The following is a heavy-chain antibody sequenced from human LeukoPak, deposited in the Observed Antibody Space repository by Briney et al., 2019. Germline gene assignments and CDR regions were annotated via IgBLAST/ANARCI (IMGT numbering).Heavy chain of an antibody. CDR2: IYYSGST. Sequence: PSETLSLTCTVSGDSTSSDRYYGGWVRQPPGKGLEWIGNIYYSGSTYYNPSLKSRVTMSVDTSKNQFSLKLSSVTAADTAVYYCARVGYDILTGYYEYYYYYGMDVWGQGTTVTVSS. D-gene: IGHD3-9*01. V-gene: IGHV4-39*01. J-gene: IGHJ6*02. CDR1: GDSTSSDRYY. CDR3: ARVGYDILTGYYEYYYYYGMDV.